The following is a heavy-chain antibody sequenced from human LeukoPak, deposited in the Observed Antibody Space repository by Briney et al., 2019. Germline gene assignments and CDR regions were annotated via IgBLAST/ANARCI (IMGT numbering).Heavy chain of an antibody. Sequence: SETLSLTCTVSGGSISSGSYYWSWIPQPAGRGLEWIGRIYTSGSTTYNSSLKSRVTISLDTSKNHFSLRLSSVTAADTAVYYCARDREVGATGYYFDYWGQGTLVTVSS. CDR3: ARDREVGATGYYFDY. D-gene: IGHD1-26*01. J-gene: IGHJ4*02. CDR1: GGSISSGSYY. V-gene: IGHV4-61*02. CDR2: IYTSGST.